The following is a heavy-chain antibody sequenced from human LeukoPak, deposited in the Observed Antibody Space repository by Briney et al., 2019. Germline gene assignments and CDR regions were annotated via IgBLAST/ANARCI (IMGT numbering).Heavy chain of an antibody. CDR1: GYTFTGYY. CDR3: AKVIAGTVAFDI. D-gene: IGHD6-13*01. CDR2: INPNGGGT. J-gene: IGHJ3*02. V-gene: IGHV1-2*02. Sequence: ASVKVSCKASGYTFTGYYIHWVRQAPGQGLEWMGWINPNGGGTNYIQKFQGRVTMSRDTSICTAYMELSRLRSDDTAIYYCAKVIAGTVAFDIWGQGTMVTVSS.